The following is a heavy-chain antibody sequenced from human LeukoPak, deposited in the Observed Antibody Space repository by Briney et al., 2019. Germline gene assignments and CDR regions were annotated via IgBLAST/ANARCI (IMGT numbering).Heavy chain of an antibody. CDR3: ARTIYGSGTRYYMDV. J-gene: IGHJ6*03. D-gene: IGHD3-10*01. CDR2: INPNSGGT. Sequence: ASVKVSCKASGYTFSSYYIHWVRQAPGQGLEWMGWINPNSGGTNYAQKFQGRVTMTRDTSISTAYMELSRLRSDDTAVYYCARTIYGSGTRYYMDVWGKGTTVTVSS. V-gene: IGHV1-2*02. CDR1: GYTFSSYY.